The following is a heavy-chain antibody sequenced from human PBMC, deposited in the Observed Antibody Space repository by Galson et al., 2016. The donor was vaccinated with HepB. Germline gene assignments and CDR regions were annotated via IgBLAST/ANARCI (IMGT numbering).Heavy chain of an antibody. CDR1: GFSLSTSEMR. CDR3: ARHSGWYGDWYFDF. D-gene: IGHD6-19*01. Sequence: PALVKPTQTLTLTCTFSGFSLSTSEMRVSWTRQPPGKALEWLARIDWDDDKFYSTSLKTRLTISKDTSKNQVVLTMTNMDPVDTATYYCARHSGWYGDWYFDFWGRGTLVTVSS. V-gene: IGHV2-70*04. J-gene: IGHJ2*01. CDR2: IDWDDDK.